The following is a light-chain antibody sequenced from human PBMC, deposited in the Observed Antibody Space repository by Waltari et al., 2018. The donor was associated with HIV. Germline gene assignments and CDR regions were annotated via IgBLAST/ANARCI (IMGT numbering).Light chain of an antibody. Sequence: DIQLTQSPSSLSASVGDSVTITCRTSQSISTYLNWYQQKPGKAPELLVYAASSLQSGVPSRFSGSGSGTEFTLTINSLQPEDFATYFCQQSYTALTFGPGTKLEI. V-gene: IGKV1-39*01. CDR3: QQSYTALT. CDR1: QSISTY. CDR2: AAS. J-gene: IGKJ3*01.